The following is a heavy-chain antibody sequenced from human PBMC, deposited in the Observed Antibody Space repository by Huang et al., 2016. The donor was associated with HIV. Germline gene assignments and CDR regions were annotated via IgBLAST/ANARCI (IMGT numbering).Heavy chain of an antibody. Sequence: EVQLVESGGGLVKPGGSLRLSCAASGFTFSNAWMSWVRQAPGKGLEWVGRSKSKTEGGKTDYAAPVKGRFTISRDDSKNTLYLQMNSLKTEDTAVYYCTTESESSGWTMDHDAFDIWGQGTMVTVSS. CDR1: GFTFSNAW. D-gene: IGHD6-19*01. CDR2: SKSKTEGGKT. CDR3: TTESESSGWTMDHDAFDI. V-gene: IGHV3-15*01. J-gene: IGHJ3*02.